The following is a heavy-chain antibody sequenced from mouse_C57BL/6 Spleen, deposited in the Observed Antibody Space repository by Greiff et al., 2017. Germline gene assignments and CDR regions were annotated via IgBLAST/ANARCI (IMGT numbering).Heavy chain of an antibody. CDR2: ISYDGSN. CDR3: ARDGDYGSARGFAY. D-gene: IGHD1-1*01. CDR1: GYSITSGYY. V-gene: IGHV3-6*01. Sequence: EVQLQESGPGLVKPSQSLSLTCSVTGYSITSGYYWNWIRQFPGNKLEWMGYISYDGSNNYNPSLKNRISITRDTSKNQFFLKLNSVTTEDTATYYCARDGDYGSARGFAYWGQGTLVTVSA. J-gene: IGHJ3*01.